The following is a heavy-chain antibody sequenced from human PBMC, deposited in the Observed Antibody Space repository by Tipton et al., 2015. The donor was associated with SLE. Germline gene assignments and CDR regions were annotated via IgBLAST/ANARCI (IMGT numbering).Heavy chain of an antibody. CDR1: GFTFSSYA. V-gene: IGHV3-23*01. J-gene: IGHJ5*02. Sequence: GSLRLSCAASGFTFSSYAMSWVRQAPGKGLEWVSVISGSGGSTYYADSVKGRFTISRENSKDTLYLQMNSLRPEDTAIYYCAKTPARDSPGASRRCEAWGQGP. CDR3: AKTPARDSPGASRRCEA. D-gene: IGHD4-17*01. CDR2: ISGSGGST.